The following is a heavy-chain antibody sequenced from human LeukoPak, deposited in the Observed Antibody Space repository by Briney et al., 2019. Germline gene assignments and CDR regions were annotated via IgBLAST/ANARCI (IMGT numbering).Heavy chain of an antibody. Sequence: SETLSLTCAVYGGSFSDCYWSWIRLSPGKGLEWIGEINHRGSTNYSPSLKSRVTISIDTSKNQFSLRLSSVTAADTAVYYCARDDMIRGVYYGLDVWGQGTTVTVSS. V-gene: IGHV4-34*01. CDR2: INHRGST. D-gene: IGHD3-10*01. J-gene: IGHJ6*02. CDR1: GGSFSDCY. CDR3: ARDDMIRGVYYGLDV.